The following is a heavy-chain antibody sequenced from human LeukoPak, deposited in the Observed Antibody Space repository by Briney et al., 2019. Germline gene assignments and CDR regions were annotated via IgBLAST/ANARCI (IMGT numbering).Heavy chain of an antibody. CDR1: GGTFSSYA. D-gene: IGHD6-6*01. J-gene: IGHJ4*02. CDR2: IIPIFGTA. CDR3: ASYSSSGNYYFDY. V-gene: IGHV1-69*13. Sequence: ASVKVSCKASGGTFSSYAISWVRQAPGQGLEWMGGIIPIFGTANYAQKFQGRVTITADESTSTAYMELSSLRSEDTAVYYCASYSSSGNYYFDYWGQGTLVTVSS.